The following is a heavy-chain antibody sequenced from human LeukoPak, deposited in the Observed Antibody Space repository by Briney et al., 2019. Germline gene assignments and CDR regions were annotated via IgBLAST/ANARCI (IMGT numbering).Heavy chain of an antibody. CDR1: GFTFSSYG. J-gene: IGHJ4*02. CDR2: ISYDGSNK. CDR3: ALIAAAGYFDY. D-gene: IGHD6-13*01. Sequence: GGSLRLSCAASGFTFSSYGMHWVRQAPGKGLEWVAVISYDGSNKHYADSVKGRFTISRDNSKNTLYLQMNSLRAEDTAVYYCALIAAAGYFDYWGQGTLVTVSS. V-gene: IGHV3-30*03.